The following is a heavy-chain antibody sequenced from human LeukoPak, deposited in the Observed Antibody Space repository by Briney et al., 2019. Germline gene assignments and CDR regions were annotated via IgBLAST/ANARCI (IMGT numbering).Heavy chain of an antibody. CDR1: GYSISSGYY. D-gene: IGHD6-13*01. Sequence: SETLSLTCTVSGYSISSGYYWGWIRQPPGKGLEWIGSIYHSGSTYYNPSLKSRVTISVDTSKNQFSLKLSSVTAADTAVYYSARAAAGTGDWIDPWGQGTLVTVYS. J-gene: IGHJ5*02. CDR2: IYHSGST. V-gene: IGHV4-38-2*02. CDR3: ARAAAGTGDWIDP.